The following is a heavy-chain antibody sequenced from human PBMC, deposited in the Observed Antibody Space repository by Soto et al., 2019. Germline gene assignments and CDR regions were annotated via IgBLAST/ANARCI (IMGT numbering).Heavy chain of an antibody. Sequence: VSVKVSCKASGYSFHTYAISWVRQAPGQGLEWVGWISGYNGNTNYAQKFQGRVTLTTDTSTKTAFMELRSLTGDDTAVYYCAREYGMDVWGQGTTVTVSS. J-gene: IGHJ6*02. CDR3: AREYGMDV. CDR1: GYSFHTYA. CDR2: ISGYNGNT. V-gene: IGHV1-18*01.